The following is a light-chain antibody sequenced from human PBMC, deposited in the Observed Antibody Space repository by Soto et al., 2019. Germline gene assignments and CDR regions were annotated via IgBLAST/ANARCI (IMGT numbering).Light chain of an antibody. V-gene: IGKV1-5*03. CDR2: EAS. CDR1: QSISSW. CDR3: QQYHTYPT. J-gene: IGKJ3*01. Sequence: DIQMTQSPSTLSASVGDRVTITCRASQSISSWLAWYQQKPGKAPKVLIYEASNLKSGVPSRFSGSGSGTEFTLTISILQPDDLATYYCQQYHTYPTFGPGTKVDIK.